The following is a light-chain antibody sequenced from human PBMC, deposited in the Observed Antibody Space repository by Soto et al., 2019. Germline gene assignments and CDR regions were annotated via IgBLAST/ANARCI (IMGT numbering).Light chain of an antibody. CDR2: EVT. Sequence: QSALTQPASVSGSPGQSITISCTGTSSDVGGYHYVSWYQQHPGKAPKLMIYEVTNRPSGISNRFSGSKSGNTASLTISGLQAEDEADYYCSSYTSDTTLVVFGGGTKLTVL. J-gene: IGLJ2*01. V-gene: IGLV2-14*01. CDR3: SSYTSDTTLVV. CDR1: SSDVGGYHY.